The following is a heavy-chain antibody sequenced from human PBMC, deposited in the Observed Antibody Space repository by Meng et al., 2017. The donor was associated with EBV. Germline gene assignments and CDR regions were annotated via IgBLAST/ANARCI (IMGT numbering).Heavy chain of an antibody. CDR2: IYYSGST. CDR3: ARRGYSSSRTEFDP. Sequence: QLQLQESGPGLVKPSXXLSLTXPVSGGSISSSSYYWGWIRQPPGKGLEWIGSIYYSGSTYYNPSLKSRVTISVDTSKNQFSLKLSSVTAADTAVYYCARRGYSSSRTEFDPWGQGTLFTVSS. D-gene: IGHD6-13*01. V-gene: IGHV4-39*07. J-gene: IGHJ5*02. CDR1: GGSISSSSYY.